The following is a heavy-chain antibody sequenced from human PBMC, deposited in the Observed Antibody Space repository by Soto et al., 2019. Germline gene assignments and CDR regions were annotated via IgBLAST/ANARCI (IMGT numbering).Heavy chain of an antibody. CDR2: IYYSGST. J-gene: IGHJ6*02. V-gene: IGHV4-30-4*01. Sequence: SETLSLTCTVSGGSISSGDYSWSWIRQPPGKGLEWIGYIYYSGSTYYNPSLKSRVTISVDTSKNQFSLKLSSVTAADTAVYYCASTGYCSSTSCYLWGGMDVWGQGTTVTFSS. CDR3: ASTGYCSSTSCYLWGGMDV. CDR1: GGSISSGDYS. D-gene: IGHD2-2*03.